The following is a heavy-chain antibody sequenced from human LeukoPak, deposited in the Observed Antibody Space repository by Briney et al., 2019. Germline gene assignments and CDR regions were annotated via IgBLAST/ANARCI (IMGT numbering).Heavy chain of an antibody. CDR3: ASNFIRTGYFGEYYLH. D-gene: IGHD3-9*01. J-gene: IGHJ4*02. Sequence: ASVKVSCKASGYIFTSYGFSWVRQAPGQGLEWMGWISAYNGNTKYAQKFQGRVTMTTETSTSTAYMELRSLRSDDTAVYYCASNFIRTGYFGEYYLHWGQGTQVVVSS. V-gene: IGHV1-18*01. CDR2: ISAYNGNT. CDR1: GYIFTSYG.